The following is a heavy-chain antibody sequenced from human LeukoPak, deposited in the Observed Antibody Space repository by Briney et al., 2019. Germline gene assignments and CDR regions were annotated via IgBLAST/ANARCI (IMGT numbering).Heavy chain of an antibody. J-gene: IGHJ6*02. CDR1: GFTFSNCA. CDR2: IKQDGSEK. Sequence: GGSLRLSCAASGFTFSNCAMSWVRQAPGKGLEWVANIKQDGSEKYYVDSVKGRFTISRDNAENSLYLQMNSLRAEDTAVYYCAKDPEFGTGLYYYYGMDVWGQGTTVTVSS. CDR3: AKDPEFGTGLYYYYGMDV. D-gene: IGHD3-10*01. V-gene: IGHV3-7*01.